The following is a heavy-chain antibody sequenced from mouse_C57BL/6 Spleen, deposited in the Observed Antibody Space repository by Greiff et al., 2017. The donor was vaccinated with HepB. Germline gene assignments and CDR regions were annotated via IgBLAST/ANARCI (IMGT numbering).Heavy chain of an antibody. J-gene: IGHJ3*01. CDR1: GYTFTSYW. CDR2: INPSNGGT. V-gene: IGHV1-53*01. CDR3: SINGSGYGFSFAY. D-gene: IGHD3-2*02. Sequence: QVHVKQPGTELVKPGASVKLSCKASGYTFTSYWMHWVKQRPGQGLEWIGNINPSNGGTNYNEKFKSKATLTVDKSSSTAYMQLSSLTSEDSAVYYWSINGSGYGFSFAYWGQGTLVTVSA.